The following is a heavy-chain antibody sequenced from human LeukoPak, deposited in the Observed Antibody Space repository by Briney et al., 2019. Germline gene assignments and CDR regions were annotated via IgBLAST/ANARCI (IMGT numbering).Heavy chain of an antibody. D-gene: IGHD3-10*01. J-gene: IGHJ4*02. Sequence: GASVKVSCKTSGYTFTSYGISWVRQAPGQGPEWMGWISTYSGNTNYAQKVQGRVTMTTDTSTGTAYMELRSLRSDDTAVYYCARDPAMVPGGGFFDYWGQGTLVTVSS. CDR3: ARDPAMVPGGGFFDY. CDR1: GYTFTSYG. CDR2: ISTYSGNT. V-gene: IGHV1-18*01.